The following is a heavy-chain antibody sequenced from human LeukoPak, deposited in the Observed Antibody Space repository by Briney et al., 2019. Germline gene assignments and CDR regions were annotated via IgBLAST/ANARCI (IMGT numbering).Heavy chain of an antibody. V-gene: IGHV3-30-3*01. CDR2: ISYDGSNK. CDR3: GGDGKLYYSPGSYCDY. J-gene: IGHJ4*02. D-gene: IGHD3-10*01. CDR1: GFYFSRYA. Sequence: GRSPRLSCVASGFYFSRYAMHWLRLAPGKGLEWVAVISYDGSNKYYADSVKGRFTISRDNSKNTLYLQMNSLRAEDTALYYYGGDGKLYYSPGSYCDYWGQGTLVTVSS.